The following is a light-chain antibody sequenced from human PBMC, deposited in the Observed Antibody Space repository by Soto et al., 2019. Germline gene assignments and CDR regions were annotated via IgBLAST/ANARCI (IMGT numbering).Light chain of an antibody. V-gene: IGKV3-20*01. J-gene: IGKJ1*01. CDR2: GAS. CDR3: QQYISSVT. CDR1: QSVDTTF. Sequence: EIVLTQSPGSLSLSPGQISTLSCRASQSVDTTFFAWYQKKPGQAPRLLIYGASKRDTGISDRFSGSGSGKDFPLIISRLEHEDVAVYYCQQYISSVTFGQGTKVEIK.